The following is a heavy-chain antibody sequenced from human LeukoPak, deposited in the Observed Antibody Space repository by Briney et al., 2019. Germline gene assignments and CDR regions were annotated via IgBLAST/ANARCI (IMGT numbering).Heavy chain of an antibody. D-gene: IGHD6-13*01. CDR1: GGSISSYY. CDR2: IYYNGGT. V-gene: IGHV4-59*01. J-gene: IGHJ4*02. Sequence: SETLSLTCSVSGGSISSYYWSWIRQSPGRGLEWIGYIYYNGGTNYNPSLKSRVTISVDTSKNQFSLRLSPVTAADTAVYFCARIAVSGYSSSWYDYWGQGTLVTVSS. CDR3: ARIAVSGYSSSWYDY.